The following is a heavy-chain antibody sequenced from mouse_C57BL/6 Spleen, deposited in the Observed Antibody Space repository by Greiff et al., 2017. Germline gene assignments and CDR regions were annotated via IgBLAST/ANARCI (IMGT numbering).Heavy chain of an antibody. CDR1: GFTFSSYT. CDR3: ANYYGSRDAYWYFDV. CDR2: ISGGGGNT. J-gene: IGHJ1*03. D-gene: IGHD1-1*01. Sequence: EVQLVESGGGLVKPGGSLKLSCAASGFTFSSYTMSWVRQTPEKRLEWVATISGGGGNTYYPDSVKGRFTISRDNAKNTLYLQMSILRSEDTALYYCANYYGSRDAYWYFDVWGTGTTVTVSS. V-gene: IGHV5-9*01.